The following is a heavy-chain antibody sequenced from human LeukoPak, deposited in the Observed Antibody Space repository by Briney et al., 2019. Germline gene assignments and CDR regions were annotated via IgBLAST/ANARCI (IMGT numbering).Heavy chain of an antibody. J-gene: IGHJ3*02. CDR3: ARDKIDILTAPGTFDI. CDR2: IYYSGYT. D-gene: IGHD3-9*01. Sequence: SETLSLTCAVYGGSFSGYYWSWIRQPPGKGLEWIGDIYYSGYTNYNPSLKSRVTISVDTSKNQFSLKLSSVTAADTAVYYCARDKIDILTAPGTFDIWGQGTMVTVSS. V-gene: IGHV4-59*12. CDR1: GGSFSGYY.